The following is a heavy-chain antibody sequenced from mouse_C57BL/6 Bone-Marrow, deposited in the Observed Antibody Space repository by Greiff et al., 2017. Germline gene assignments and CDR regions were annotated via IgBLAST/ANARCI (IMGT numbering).Heavy chain of an antibody. V-gene: IGHV5-9-1*02. CDR1: GFTFSSYA. CDR2: ISSGGDYI. CDR3: TRDEGYYYAMDY. J-gene: IGHJ4*01. Sequence: EVMLVESGEGLVKPGGSLKLSCAASGFTFSSYAMSWVRQTPEKRLEWVAYISSGGDYIYYADTVKGRFTISRDNARNTLYLQRSSLKSEDTAMYYCTRDEGYYYAMDYWGQGTSVTVSS.